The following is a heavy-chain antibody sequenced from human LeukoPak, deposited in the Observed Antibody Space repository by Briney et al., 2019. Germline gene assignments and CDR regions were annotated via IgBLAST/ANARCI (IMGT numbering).Heavy chain of an antibody. CDR3: ARVRYYDILAGYYQNYYYYMDV. J-gene: IGHJ6*03. CDR2: INPNSGGT. CDR1: GYTFTGYY. V-gene: IGHV1-2*02. D-gene: IGHD3-9*01. Sequence: GASVKVSCKASGYTFTGYYMHWVRQAPGQGLEWMGWINPNSGGTNYAQKFQGRVTMTRDTSISTAYMELSRLRSDDTAVYYCARVRYYDILAGYYQNYYYYMDVWGKGTTVTISS.